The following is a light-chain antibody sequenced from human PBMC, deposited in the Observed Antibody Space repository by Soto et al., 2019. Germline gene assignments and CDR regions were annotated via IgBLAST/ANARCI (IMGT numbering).Light chain of an antibody. CDR3: HQYNNRPPYT. Sequence: EVVMTQSPATLSVAPGERATLSCRASQSVSTNVAWYQQRPGQPPRLLIYGASTRATGIPARFSGSGSGTQFTLSISSLQSEDFAVYYCHQYNNRPPYTFGQGTQLETK. CDR1: QSVSTN. J-gene: IGKJ2*01. V-gene: IGKV3D-15*01. CDR2: GAS.